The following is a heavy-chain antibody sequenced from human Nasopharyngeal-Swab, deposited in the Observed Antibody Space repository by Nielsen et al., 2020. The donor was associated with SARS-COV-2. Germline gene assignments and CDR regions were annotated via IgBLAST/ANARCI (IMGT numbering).Heavy chain of an antibody. D-gene: IGHD6-13*01. CDR3: ARMRSSWSLDY. V-gene: IGHV2-5*02. Sequence: PGKALEWLALNYWDDDKRYSPSLKSRLTITKDTSKNQVVLTMTNMDPVDTATYYCARMRSSWSLDYWGQGTLVTVSS. CDR2: NYWDDDK. J-gene: IGHJ4*02.